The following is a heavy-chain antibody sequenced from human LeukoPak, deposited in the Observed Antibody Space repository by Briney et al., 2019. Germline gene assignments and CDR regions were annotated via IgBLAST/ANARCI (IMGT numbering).Heavy chain of an antibody. Sequence: GGSLRLSCAASGFTFSHYWMHWVRQAPGKGLVWVSRISTDGSSTTYADSVKGRFTISRDNAKNTLYLQMNSLRAEDTAVYYCAREALSGYDFTWGQGTLVTVSS. V-gene: IGHV3-74*01. CDR3: AREALSGYDFT. D-gene: IGHD5-12*01. CDR1: GFTFSHYW. J-gene: IGHJ5*02. CDR2: ISTDGSST.